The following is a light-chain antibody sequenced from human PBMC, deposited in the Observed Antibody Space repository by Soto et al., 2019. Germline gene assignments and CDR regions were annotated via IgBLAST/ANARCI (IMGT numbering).Light chain of an antibody. J-gene: IGKJ1*01. CDR2: QTS. CDR1: QYINTR. V-gene: IGKV3D-15*03. CDR3: HQRQSWPRT. Sequence: ERVMTQSPVTLSVSPGESVTLSCRASQYINTRLAWYQHRPGQAPRLLIYQTSIRAAGIPARFSASGTGTDFTLTISDVQPEDFAVYYCHQRQSWPRTFGQGTKVDIK.